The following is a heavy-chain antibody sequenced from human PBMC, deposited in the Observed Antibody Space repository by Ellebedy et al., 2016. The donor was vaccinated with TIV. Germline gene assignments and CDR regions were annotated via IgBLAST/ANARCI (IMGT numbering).Heavy chain of an antibody. CDR2: IGSKGDGGTT. Sequence: GGSLRLXXTASGFTFGDFAISWVRQAPGKGLEWVGFIGSKGDGGTTQYAASVKGRFTISRDDSKSIAYLQMNSLKTEDTALYYCTREAANWNYPYYYYNGMDVWGQGTTVTVSS. J-gene: IGHJ6*02. CDR1: GFTFGDFA. D-gene: IGHD1-7*01. V-gene: IGHV3-49*04. CDR3: TREAANWNYPYYYYNGMDV.